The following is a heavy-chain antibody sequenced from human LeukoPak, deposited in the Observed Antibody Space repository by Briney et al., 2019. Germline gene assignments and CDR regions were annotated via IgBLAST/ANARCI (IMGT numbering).Heavy chain of an antibody. CDR2: IYRSGST. CDR3: AGRRIVPAADLDY. CDR1: GYSISSGYY. D-gene: IGHD2-2*01. Sequence: SETLSLTCTVSGYSISSGYYWGWIRQPPGKGLEWIGSIYRSGSTYYNPSLKSRVTISVDTSKNQFSLKLSSVTAADTAVYYCAGRRIVPAADLDYWGQGTLVTVSS. V-gene: IGHV4-38-2*02. J-gene: IGHJ4*02.